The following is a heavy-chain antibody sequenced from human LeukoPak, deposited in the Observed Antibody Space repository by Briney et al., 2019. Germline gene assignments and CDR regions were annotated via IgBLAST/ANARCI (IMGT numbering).Heavy chain of an antibody. CDR2: INSDGSST. CDR1: GFTFSSYW. V-gene: IGHV3-74*01. Sequence: GGSLRLSCAASGFTFSSYWMHWVRQAPGKGLVWVSRINSDGSSTSYADSVKGRFTISRDNAKNTLYLQMNSLRAEDTAVYYCARDRSVGATTRYFQHWGQGTLVTVSS. D-gene: IGHD1-26*01. CDR3: ARDRSVGATTRYFQH. J-gene: IGHJ1*01.